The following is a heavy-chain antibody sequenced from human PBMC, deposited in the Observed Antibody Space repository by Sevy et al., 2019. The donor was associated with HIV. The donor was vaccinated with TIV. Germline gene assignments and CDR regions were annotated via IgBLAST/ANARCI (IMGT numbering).Heavy chain of an antibody. Sequence: GGSLRLSCEASGFSFSTYGMHWVRQAPGKGLEWVAVISYDASNTYYADSVKGRVTISRDNSKNTLYLQMESVRAGDTAVYYCAKSALAGAATYLTDHWGQGTLVTVSS. J-gene: IGHJ5*02. CDR1: GFSFSTYG. V-gene: IGHV3-30*18. CDR2: ISYDASNT. D-gene: IGHD6-19*01. CDR3: AKSALAGAATYLTDH.